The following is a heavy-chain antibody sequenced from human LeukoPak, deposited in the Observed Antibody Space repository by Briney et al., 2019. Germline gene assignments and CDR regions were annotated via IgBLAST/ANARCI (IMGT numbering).Heavy chain of an antibody. CDR3: ARAPHYSNYGPYYYGMDV. CDR1: GFTFSSYS. V-gene: IGHV3-48*04. J-gene: IGHJ6*02. Sequence: GGSLRLSCAASGFTFSSYSMNWVRQAPGKGLEWVSYISSSSSTIYYADSVKGRFTISRDNAKNSLYLQMNSLRAEDTAVYYCARAPHYSNYGPYYYGMDVWGQGTTVTVSS. CDR2: ISSSSSTI. D-gene: IGHD4-11*01.